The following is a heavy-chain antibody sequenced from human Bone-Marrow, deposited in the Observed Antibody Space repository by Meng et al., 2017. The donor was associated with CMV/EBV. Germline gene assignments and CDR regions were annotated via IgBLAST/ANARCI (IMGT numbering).Heavy chain of an antibody. J-gene: IGHJ6*02. CDR2: IKQEGGEK. D-gene: IGHD5-12*01. CDR1: GFTFSSYW. Sequence: GESLKISCAASGFTFSSYWMSWVRQAPGKGLEWVANIKQEGGEKYYVDSVKGRFTISRDNAKNSLYLQMNSLRAEDTAVYYGARVTGAGWLRFPDVWGQGTTVTVSS. CDR3: ARVTGAGWLRFPDV. V-gene: IGHV3-7*01.